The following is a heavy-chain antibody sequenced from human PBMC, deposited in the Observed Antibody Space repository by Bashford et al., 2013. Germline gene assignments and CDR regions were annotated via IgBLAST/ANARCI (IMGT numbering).Heavy chain of an antibody. CDR2: INPNNGGT. D-gene: IGHD3/OR15-3a*01. CDR3: ARSNSWTQDDAFDI. Sequence: WVRQAPGQGLEWMAWINPNNGGTNYAQKFQGRVTLTRDTSITTVYMEVNGLRSDDTAVYYCARSNSWTQDDAFDIWGQGDNGHRL. V-gene: IGHV1-2*02. J-gene: IGHJ3*02.